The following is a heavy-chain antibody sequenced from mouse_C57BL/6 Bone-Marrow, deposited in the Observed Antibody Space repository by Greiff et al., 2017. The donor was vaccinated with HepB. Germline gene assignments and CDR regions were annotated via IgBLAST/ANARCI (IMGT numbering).Heavy chain of an antibody. CDR1: GFSLTSYG. CDR2: IWSGGST. J-gene: IGHJ4*01. D-gene: IGHD2-4*01. V-gene: IGHV2-2*01. Sequence: VMLVESGPGLVQPSQSLSITCTVSGFSLTSYGVHWVRQSPGKGLEWLGVIWSGGSTDYNAAFISRLSISKDNSKSQVFFKMNSLQADDTAIYYCARYDYDRGYYAMDYWGQGTSVTVSS. CDR3: ARYDYDRGYYAMDY.